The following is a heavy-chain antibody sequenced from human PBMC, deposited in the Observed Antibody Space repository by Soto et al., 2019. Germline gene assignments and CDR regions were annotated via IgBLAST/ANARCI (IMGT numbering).Heavy chain of an antibody. V-gene: IGHV3-15*01. CDR1: GFKFSDAW. J-gene: IGHJ4*02. D-gene: IGHD3-22*01. CDR3: TTADYSDTIGYYSLDY. CDR2: IKSKTDRETV. Sequence: GGSLRLSCAASGFKFSDAWMSWVCQAPGKGLEWVGRIKSKTDRETVDYAAPVKGRFSISRDDSKNTLYLEMRGLATEDTAVYYCTTADYSDTIGYYSLDYWGQGTLVTVSS.